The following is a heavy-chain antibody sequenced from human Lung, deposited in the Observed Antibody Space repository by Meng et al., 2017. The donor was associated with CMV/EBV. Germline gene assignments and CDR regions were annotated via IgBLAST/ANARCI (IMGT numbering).Heavy chain of an antibody. J-gene: IGHJ4*01. Sequence: VQLVQSGAEVKRPGASGKISCQASGYSFSGFYLNWARQAPGHGLEWLGRVNPISDDTHLAQKFEGRITVTRGATINTAFMELTRLRPDGTAVYYCAKSSDNGWSSWGPGTLVTVSS. CDR3: AKSSDNGWSS. CDR2: VNPISDDT. D-gene: IGHD6-19*01. CDR1: GYSFSGFY. V-gene: IGHV1-2*06.